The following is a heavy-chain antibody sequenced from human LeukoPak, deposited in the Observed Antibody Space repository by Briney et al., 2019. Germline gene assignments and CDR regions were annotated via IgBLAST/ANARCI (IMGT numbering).Heavy chain of an antibody. CDR1: GYTFTGYY. J-gene: IGHJ3*02. D-gene: IGHD2-21*01. V-gene: IGHV1-2*02. CDR2: INPNSGGT. CDR3: AREYLVVVIATERDAFDI. Sequence: ASVKVSCKASGYTFTGYYMHRVRQAPGQGLEWMGWINPNSGGTNYAQKFQGRVTMTRDTSIGTAYMELSRLRSDDTAVYYCAREYLVVVIATERDAFDIWGQGTMVTVSS.